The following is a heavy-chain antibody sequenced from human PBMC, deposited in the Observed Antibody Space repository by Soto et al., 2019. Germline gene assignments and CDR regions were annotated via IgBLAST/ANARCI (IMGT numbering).Heavy chain of an antibody. D-gene: IGHD2-15*01. V-gene: IGHV4-39*01. CDR2: IYYSGST. Sequence: PSETLSLTCTVSGGSSGSGSYYWGWIRQPPGKGLEWIGSIYYSGSTYYNPSLKSGVTISVDTSKNQFSLKLSSVTAADTAAYYCARVNHVDDIVVVVAEPGAFDIWGQGTMVTVSS. CDR3: ARVNHVDDIVVVVAEPGAFDI. J-gene: IGHJ3*02. CDR1: GGSSGSGSYY.